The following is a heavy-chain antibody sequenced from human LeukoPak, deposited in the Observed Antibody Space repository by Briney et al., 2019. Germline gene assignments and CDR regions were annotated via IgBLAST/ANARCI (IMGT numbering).Heavy chain of an antibody. CDR2: IIPIFGTA. D-gene: IGHD3-3*01. V-gene: IGHV1-69*05. CDR3: ARGTIFGEVPYYYYMDV. CDR1: GGTFSSYA. Sequence: SVKVSCKASGGTFSSYAISWVRQAPGQGLEWMGRIIPIFGTANYAQKFQGRVTITTDESTSTAYMELSSLRSEDTAVYYCARGTIFGEVPYYYYMDVWGKGTTVTVSS. J-gene: IGHJ6*03.